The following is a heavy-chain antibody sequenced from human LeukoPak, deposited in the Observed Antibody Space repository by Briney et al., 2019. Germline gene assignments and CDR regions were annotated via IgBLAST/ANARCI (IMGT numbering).Heavy chain of an antibody. CDR1: GGSISSGSYY. V-gene: IGHV4-61*02. CDR3: ASRRPLIAAAGRARDDY. Sequence: SQTLSLTCTVSGGSISSGSYYWSWIRQPAGKGLEWIGRIYTSGSTNYNPSLKSRVTISVDTSKNQFSLKLSSVTAADTAVYYCASRRPLIAAAGRARDDYWGQGTLVTVSS. J-gene: IGHJ4*02. CDR2: IYTSGST. D-gene: IGHD6-13*01.